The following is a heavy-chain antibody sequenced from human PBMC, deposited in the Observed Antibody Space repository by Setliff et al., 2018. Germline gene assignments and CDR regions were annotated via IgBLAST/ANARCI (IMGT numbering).Heavy chain of an antibody. D-gene: IGHD2-2*01. V-gene: IGHV1-69*05. J-gene: IGHJ6*03. Sequence: RASVKDSCKASGGTFRSYGISWVRQAPGQGLEWMGGIIPNFGTTSYAQKFQGRVTITTDESTNTAYMELSSLRSDDTAVFYCAREVVVVKSAINYYYYMDVWGKGTTVTVSS. CDR1: GGTFRSYG. CDR3: AREVVVVKSAINYYYYMDV. CDR2: IIPNFGTT.